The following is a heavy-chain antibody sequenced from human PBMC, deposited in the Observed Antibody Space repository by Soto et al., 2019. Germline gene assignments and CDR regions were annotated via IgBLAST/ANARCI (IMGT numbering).Heavy chain of an antibody. CDR2: IYYSGST. V-gene: IGHV4-31*03. Sequence: SSETLSLTCTVSGGSISSGGYYWSWIRQHPGKGLEWIGYIYYSGSTYYNPSLKSRVTISVDTSKNQFSLKLSSVTAADTAVYYCYGSGSYGGNYYGMDVWGQGTTVTVSS. D-gene: IGHD3-10*01. J-gene: IGHJ6*02. CDR3: YGSGSYGGNYYGMDV. CDR1: GGSISSGGYY.